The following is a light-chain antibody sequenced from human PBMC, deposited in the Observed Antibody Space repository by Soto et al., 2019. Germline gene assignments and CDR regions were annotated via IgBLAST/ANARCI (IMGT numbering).Light chain of an antibody. CDR2: GAS. V-gene: IGKV3-15*01. CDR3: QQYNNWPPLFT. Sequence: EIVLTQSPGTLSLSPGERATLSCRASQSVSSNLAWYQQKPGQAPRLLIYGASTRATGIPARFSGSGSGTEFTLTISSLQSEDFAVYYCQQYNNWPPLFTFGPGTKVDI. J-gene: IGKJ3*01. CDR1: QSVSSN.